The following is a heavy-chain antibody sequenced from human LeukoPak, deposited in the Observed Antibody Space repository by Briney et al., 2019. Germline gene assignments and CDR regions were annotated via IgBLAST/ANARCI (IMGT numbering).Heavy chain of an antibody. CDR3: ARAPPMYCSGGSCYSGGVDY. CDR1: GGSVSSGSYY. CDR2: IYYSGST. V-gene: IGHV4-61*01. D-gene: IGHD2-15*01. Sequence: PSETLSLTCTVSGGSVSSGSYYWSWIRQPPGKGLEWIGYIYYSGSTNYNPSLKSRVTISVDTSKNQFSLKLSSVTAADTVVYYCARAPPMYCSGGSCYSGGVDYWGQGTLVTVSS. J-gene: IGHJ4*02.